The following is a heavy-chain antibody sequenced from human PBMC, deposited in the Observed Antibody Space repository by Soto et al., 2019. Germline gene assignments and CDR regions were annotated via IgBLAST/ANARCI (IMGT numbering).Heavy chain of an antibody. D-gene: IGHD6-13*01. CDR3: ARGLPGYSSSWYGPALGY. V-gene: IGHV4-31*03. CDR2: IYYSGST. J-gene: IGHJ4*02. CDR1: GGSISSGGYY. Sequence: SETLSLTCTVSGGSISSGGYYWSWIRQHPGKGLEWIGYIYYSGSTYYNPSLKSRVTISVDTSKNQFSLKLSSVTAADTAVYYCARGLPGYSSSWYGPALGYWGQGTQVTVSS.